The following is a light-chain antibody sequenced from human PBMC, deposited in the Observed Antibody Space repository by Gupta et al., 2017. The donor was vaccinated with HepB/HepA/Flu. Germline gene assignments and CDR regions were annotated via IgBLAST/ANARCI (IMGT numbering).Light chain of an antibody. CDR2: WAS. Sequence: DIVMTQSPDSLAVSLGEKATINCKSSQSVYFSSNNKNSLAWYQQKPGQPPKLLIYWASTRESGVPDRFSGSGSGTDFTLTISSLQAEDVAIYYCQQDDDIPWTFGHGTKVEIK. CDR1: QSVYFSSNNKNS. CDR3: QQDDDIPWT. V-gene: IGKV4-1*01. J-gene: IGKJ1*01.